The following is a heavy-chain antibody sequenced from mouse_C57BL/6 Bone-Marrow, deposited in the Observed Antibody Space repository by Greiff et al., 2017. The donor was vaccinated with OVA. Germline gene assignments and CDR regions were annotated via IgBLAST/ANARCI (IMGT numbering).Heavy chain of an antibody. Sequence: VQLQQSGPELVKPGASVKMSCKASGYTFTDYNMHWVKQSHGKSLEWIGYINPSNGGTSYNQKFKGKATLTVNKSSSTAYMELRSLTSEDSAVYYCARIYYGSSYRFDYWGQGTTLTVSS. V-gene: IGHV1-22*01. CDR1: GYTFTDYN. CDR2: INPSNGGT. CDR3: ARIYYGSSYRFDY. J-gene: IGHJ2*01. D-gene: IGHD1-1*01.